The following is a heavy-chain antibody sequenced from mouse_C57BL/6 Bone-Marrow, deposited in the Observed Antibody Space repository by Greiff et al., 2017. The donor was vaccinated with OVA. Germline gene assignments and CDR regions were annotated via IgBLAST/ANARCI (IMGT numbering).Heavy chain of an antibody. J-gene: IGHJ2*01. D-gene: IGHD1-1*01. CDR1: GYTFTSYW. V-gene: IGHV1-55*01. Sequence: QVQLQQPGAELVKPGASVKMSCKASGYTFTSYWITWVKQRPGQGLEWIGDIYPGSGSTNYNEKFKSKATLTVDTSSSTAYMQLNSLTSEDSAVYYCARGTTVVAYYFDYWGQGTTLTVSS. CDR2: IYPGSGST. CDR3: ARGTTVVAYYFDY.